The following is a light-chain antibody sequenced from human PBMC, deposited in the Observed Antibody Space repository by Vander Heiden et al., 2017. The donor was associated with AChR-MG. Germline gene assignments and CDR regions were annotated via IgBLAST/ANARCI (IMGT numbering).Light chain of an antibody. V-gene: IGKV3-11*01. CDR2: DAS. Sequence: DIVFTQSPATLSLSPGASPPRPCRASQSVSRYLAWYQNQPGQAPRPRIYDASNRAAGTADRFSGSGYGKDFTLTISSLELEEFEVYYCQQRTNGHRGPLTFGGGTKVEIK. CDR1: QSVSRY. J-gene: IGKJ4*01. CDR3: QQRTNGHRGPLT.